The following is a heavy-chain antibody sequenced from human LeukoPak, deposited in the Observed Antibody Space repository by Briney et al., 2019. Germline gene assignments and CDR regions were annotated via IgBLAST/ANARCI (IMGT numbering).Heavy chain of an antibody. J-gene: IGHJ6*02. V-gene: IGHV4-59*01. Sequence: SDTLSLTCSVSDGSINSYYWNWIRRPPGKGLEWIGYIYYNGNTNYSPSLKSRVTMSVDTSKNLFSLKVSSVTAADTAVYYCARGRSNYYGMDVWGQGTTVTVS. CDR2: IYYNGNT. CDR1: DGSINSYY. CDR3: ARGRSNYYGMDV. D-gene: IGHD1-26*01.